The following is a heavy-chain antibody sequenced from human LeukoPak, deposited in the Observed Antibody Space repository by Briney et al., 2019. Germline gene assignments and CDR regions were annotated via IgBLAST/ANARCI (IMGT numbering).Heavy chain of an antibody. J-gene: IGHJ4*02. CDR1: GYSISSGYY. D-gene: IGHD1-20*01. CDR3: ARDPGYTANWNYFDY. CDR2: FHHPGTT. Sequence: PSETLSLTCAVSGYSISSGYYWGWIRQPPGKGLEWIGTFHHPGTTYYNPYLSSRVTISVDTSKNQFSLRLNSVTAADTAVYFCARDPGYTANWNYFDYWGQGALVTVSS. V-gene: IGHV4-38-2*02.